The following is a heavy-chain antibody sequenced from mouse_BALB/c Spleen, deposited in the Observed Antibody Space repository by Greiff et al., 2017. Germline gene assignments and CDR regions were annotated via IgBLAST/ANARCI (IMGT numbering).Heavy chain of an antibody. V-gene: IGHV10-1*02. D-gene: IGHD2-1*01. CDR3: VRGNYWYFDY. CDR1: GFTFNTYA. J-gene: IGHJ2*01. CDR2: IRSKSNNYAT. Sequence: DVKLQESGGGLVQPKGSLKLSCAASGFTFNTYAMNWVRQAPGKGLEWVARIRSKSNNYATYYADSVKDRFTISRDDSQSMLYLQMNNLKTEDTAMYYCVRGNYWYFDYWGQGTTLTVSS.